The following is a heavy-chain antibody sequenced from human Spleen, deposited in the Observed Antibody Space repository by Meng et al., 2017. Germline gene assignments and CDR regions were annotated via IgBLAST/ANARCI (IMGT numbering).Heavy chain of an antibody. Sequence: SGPTLVKPTQTLTLTCTFSGFSLSSNGVGVGWIRQPPGKALEWLALIYWDDDKRYSSSLKSRLTITKDTSKNQVVLTMTNMDPVDTATYYCTRSGCDYWGQGALVTVSS. CDR3: TRSGCDY. J-gene: IGHJ4*02. CDR1: GFSLSSNGVG. CDR2: IYWDDDK. D-gene: IGHD6-19*01. V-gene: IGHV2-5*02.